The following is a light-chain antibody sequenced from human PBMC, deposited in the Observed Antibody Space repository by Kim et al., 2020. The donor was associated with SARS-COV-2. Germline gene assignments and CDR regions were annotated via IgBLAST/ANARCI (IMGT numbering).Light chain of an antibody. Sequence: GQSINISCTGTSSDVGGFNYVSWYQQHPGKAPKLVIYDVTNRPSGVSYRFSGSKSGNTASLTISGLQAEDEADYYCSSYTSSSTLVFGGGTKLTVL. CDR2: DVT. CDR3: SSYTSSSTLV. V-gene: IGLV2-14*03. CDR1: SSDVGGFNY. J-gene: IGLJ2*01.